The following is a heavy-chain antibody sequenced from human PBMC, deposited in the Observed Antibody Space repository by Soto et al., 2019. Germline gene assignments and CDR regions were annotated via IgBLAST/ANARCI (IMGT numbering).Heavy chain of an antibody. V-gene: IGHV4-4*07. D-gene: IGHD5-12*01. CDR2: IFSSGST. Sequence: SETLSLTCTVSGGSINTFYWSWVRQPAGKGLEWIGRIFSSGSTSFNLSLESRVAMSVDTSKNHFSLNLSSVTAADMAVYYCAREGSYSAYNFAHGIQLWSFDFWGQGALVTVSS. CDR3: AREGSYSAYNFAHGIQLWSFDF. CDR1: GGSINTFY. J-gene: IGHJ4*02.